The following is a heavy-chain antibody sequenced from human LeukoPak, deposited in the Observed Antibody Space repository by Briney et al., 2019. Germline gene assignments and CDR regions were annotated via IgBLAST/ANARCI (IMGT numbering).Heavy chain of an antibody. CDR2: INHSGST. CDR3: ARVVPAAKVGPDNWFDP. CDR1: GGSFSGYY. J-gene: IGHJ5*02. Sequence: PSETLSLTCAVYGGSFSGYYWSWIRQPPGKGLEWIGEINHSGSTNYNPSLKSRVTISVDTSKNQFSLKLSSVTAADTAVYYCARVVPAAKVGPDNWFDPWGQGTLVTVSS. D-gene: IGHD2-2*01. V-gene: IGHV4-34*01.